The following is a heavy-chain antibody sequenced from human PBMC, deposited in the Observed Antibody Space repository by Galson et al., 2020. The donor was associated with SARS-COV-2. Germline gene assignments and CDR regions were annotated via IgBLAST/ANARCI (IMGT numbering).Heavy chain of an antibody. CDR2: ISWDSGSI. V-gene: IGHV3-9*01. J-gene: IGHJ4*02. CDR1: GFTFDDYT. CDR3: AKVGSGITDYFAY. Sequence: GESLKISCAASGFTFDDYTKHWVRQAPGKGLGWVSGISWDSGSIGSADSVKGRVTISRDNAKNSLYLQMNSLRAEDTALYYCAKVGSGITDYFAYWGQGTLVTVSS. D-gene: IGHD3-10*01.